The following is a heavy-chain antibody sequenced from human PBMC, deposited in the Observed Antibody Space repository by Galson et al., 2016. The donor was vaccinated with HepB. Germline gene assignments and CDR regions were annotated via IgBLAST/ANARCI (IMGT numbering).Heavy chain of an antibody. D-gene: IGHD2-2*01. CDR1: GGSITSDSYY. Sequence: SETLSLTCTVSGGSITSDSYYWAWIRQPPGKGLEWIGNVYYTGTTYSNPSLKSRVTISKDTSKNQFFLKLSSVTASDTAVYYCARHEYATSGFDPWGRGILVTVSS. CDR3: ARHEYATSGFDP. J-gene: IGHJ5*02. CDR2: VYYTGTT. V-gene: IGHV4-39*01.